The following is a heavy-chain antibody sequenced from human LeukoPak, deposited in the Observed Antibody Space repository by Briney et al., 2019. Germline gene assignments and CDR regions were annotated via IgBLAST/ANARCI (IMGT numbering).Heavy chain of an antibody. V-gene: IGHV4-59*01. CDR2: IYYSGST. D-gene: IGHD1-26*01. CDR3: ARAGGQPRLVYYFDY. J-gene: IGHJ4*02. Sequence: PSETLSLTCTVSGGSISSYYWSWIRQPPGKGLEWIGYIYYSGSTNYNPSLKSRVTISVDTSKNQFSLKLSSVTAADRAVYYCARAGGQPRLVYYFDYWGQGTLVTVSS. CDR1: GGSISSYY.